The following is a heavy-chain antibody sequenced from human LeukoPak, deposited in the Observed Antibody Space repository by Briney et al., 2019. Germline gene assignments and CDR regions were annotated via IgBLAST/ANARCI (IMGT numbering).Heavy chain of an antibody. Sequence: GGSLRLSCAASGFTFRYSSMNWVRQAPGKGREGVSYISSSSYTIYYADSVKGRFTISRDNAKNSLYLQMNSLTAEDTAVYYCARDPYSGNYGNTYYYYMDVWGKGTTVTISS. V-gene: IGHV3-48*01. J-gene: IGHJ6*03. CDR1: GFTFRYSS. CDR3: ARDPYSGNYGNTYYYYMDV. D-gene: IGHD1-26*01. CDR2: ISSSSYTI.